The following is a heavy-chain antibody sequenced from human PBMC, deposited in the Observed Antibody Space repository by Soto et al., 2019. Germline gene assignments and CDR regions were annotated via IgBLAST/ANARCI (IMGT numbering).Heavy chain of an antibody. V-gene: IGHV3-33*01. Sequence: PGGSLRLSCAASGFTFSSYGMHWVRQAPGKGLEWVAVIWYDGSNKYYADSVKGRFTISRDNSKNTLYLQMNSLRAEDTAVYYCASAPPGMTTVTHGAFDIWGQGTMVTVSS. CDR2: IWYDGSNK. CDR3: ASAPPGMTTVTHGAFDI. D-gene: IGHD4-17*01. J-gene: IGHJ3*02. CDR1: GFTFSSYG.